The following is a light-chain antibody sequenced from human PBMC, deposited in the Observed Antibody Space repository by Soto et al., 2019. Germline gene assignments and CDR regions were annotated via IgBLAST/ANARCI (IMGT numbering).Light chain of an antibody. CDR2: GAS. Sequence: ETVLTQSPCSLCLRHAPGPHLSWTASQSVISSYLAWYQQKPGQAPRLLIYGASSMATGIPYRFSGSGSGTDFTLTISRLESEDFAVYYCQQYNSSPRTFGQGTKVDIK. CDR1: QSVISSY. CDR3: QQYNSSPRT. J-gene: IGKJ1*01. V-gene: IGKV3-20*01.